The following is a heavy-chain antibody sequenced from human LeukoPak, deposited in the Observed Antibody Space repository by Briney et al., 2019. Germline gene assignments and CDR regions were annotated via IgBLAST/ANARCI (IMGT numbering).Heavy chain of an antibody. J-gene: IGHJ4*02. V-gene: IGHV4-61*02. Sequence: SETLSLTCTVSGGSISSSSYYWSWIRQPAGKGLEWIGRIYTSGSNYNPSLKSRVTISVDKSKNQFSLKLNSVTAADTAVYYCARDPKGYGEADYWGQGNLVTVSS. CDR3: ARDPKGYGEADY. D-gene: IGHD4-17*01. CDR1: GGSISSSSYY. CDR2: IYTSGS.